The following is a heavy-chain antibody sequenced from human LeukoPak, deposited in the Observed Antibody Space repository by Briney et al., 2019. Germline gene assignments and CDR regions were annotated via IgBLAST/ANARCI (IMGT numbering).Heavy chain of an antibody. V-gene: IGHV4-28*03. D-gene: IGHD3-10*01. CDR1: GYPVSSSDW. Sequence: PSETLSLTCAVSGYPVSSSDWWGWIRQPPGKGLEWIGYIYYSGSTDYNPSLKSRVTMSIDTSKNQFSLKVSSVTAVDTAVYYCARVWFGGYAMDVWGQGTTVTASS. CDR3: ARVWFGGYAMDV. CDR2: IYYSGST. J-gene: IGHJ6*02.